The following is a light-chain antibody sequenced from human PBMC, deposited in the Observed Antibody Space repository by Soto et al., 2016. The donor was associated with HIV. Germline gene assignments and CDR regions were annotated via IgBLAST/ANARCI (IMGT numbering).Light chain of an antibody. CDR2: QDS. V-gene: IGLV3-1*01. J-gene: IGLJ2*01. CDR1: NLGNKY. Sequence: SYELSQPPSLSVSPGQTASITCSGENLGNKYVCWYQQKPGQPPVLVIHQDSERPSGIPERFSGSNSGNTATLTISGTQAMDEGDYYCQAWDTNTYVIFGGGTKLTVL. CDR3: QAWDTNTYVI.